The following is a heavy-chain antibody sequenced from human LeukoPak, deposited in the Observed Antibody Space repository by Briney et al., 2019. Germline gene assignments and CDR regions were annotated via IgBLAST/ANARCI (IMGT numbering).Heavy chain of an antibody. V-gene: IGHV4-34*01. CDR2: INHSGST. CDR1: GGSFSGYY. J-gene: IGHJ4*02. CDR3: ARSITIFGVVILGYFDY. Sequence: PSETLSLTCAVYGGSFSGYYWSWIRQPPGKGLEWIGEINHSGSTNYNPSLKSRVTISVDTSKNQFSLKLSSVTAADTAVYYCARSITIFGVVILGYFDYWGQGTLVTVSS. D-gene: IGHD3-3*01.